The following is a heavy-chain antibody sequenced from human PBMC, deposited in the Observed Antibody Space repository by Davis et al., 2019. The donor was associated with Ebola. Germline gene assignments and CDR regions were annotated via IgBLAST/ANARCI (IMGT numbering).Heavy chain of an antibody. CDR1: GYSFTIYW. J-gene: IGHJ6*02. Sequence: GESLKISCKGSGYSFTIYWISWVRQMPGKGLEWMGRIDPSDSYTNYSPSFQGHVTISADKSISTAYLQWSSLKASDTAMYYCAVSPYYYYGMDVWGQGTTVTVSS. CDR3: AVSPYYYYGMDV. V-gene: IGHV5-10-1*01. CDR2: IDPSDSYT.